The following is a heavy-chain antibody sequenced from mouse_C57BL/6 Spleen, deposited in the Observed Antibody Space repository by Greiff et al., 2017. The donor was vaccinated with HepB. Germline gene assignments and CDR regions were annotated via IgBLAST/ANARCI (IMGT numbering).Heavy chain of an antibody. CDR3: ARTYYSNYDWFAY. D-gene: IGHD2-5*01. Sequence: DVKLVESGGGLVKPGGSLKLSCAASGFTFSSYTMSWVRQTPEKRLEWVATISGGGGNTYYPDSVKGRFTISRDNAKNTLYLQMSSLRSEDTALYYCARTYYSNYDWFAYWGQGTLVTVSA. CDR2: ISGGGGNT. V-gene: IGHV5-9*01. CDR1: GFTFSSYT. J-gene: IGHJ3*01.